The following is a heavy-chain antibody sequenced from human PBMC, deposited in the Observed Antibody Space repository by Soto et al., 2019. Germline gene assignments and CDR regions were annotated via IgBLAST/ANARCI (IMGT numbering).Heavy chain of an antibody. Sequence: EVRLVQSGAEVKKPGEPLRISCQSSGYRFSSYWIRWVRPMPGKGLEWMGMIDPGDSESIYSPSSQGHVTFSVDESISTAYLQWRSLKASDTATYYCARNARDRIFGWDVWGQGTTVIVSS. CDR2: IDPGDSES. CDR1: GYRFSSYW. V-gene: IGHV5-10-1*03. J-gene: IGHJ6*02. D-gene: IGHD3-3*02. CDR3: ARNARDRIFGWDV.